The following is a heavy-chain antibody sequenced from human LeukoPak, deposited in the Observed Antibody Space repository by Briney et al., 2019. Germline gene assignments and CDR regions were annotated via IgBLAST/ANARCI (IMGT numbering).Heavy chain of an antibody. CDR3: ARDGVLKWELPPNWFDP. J-gene: IGHJ5*02. D-gene: IGHD1-26*01. CDR2: ISDYNGNT. CDR1: GYAFTSYG. Sequence: GASVKVSCKASGYAFTSYGISWVRQAPGQGLEWMGWISDYNGNTNYAQKLQGRVTMTTDTSTSTAYMELRSLRSDDTAVYYCARDGVLKWELPPNWFDPWGQGTLVTVFS. V-gene: IGHV1-18*01.